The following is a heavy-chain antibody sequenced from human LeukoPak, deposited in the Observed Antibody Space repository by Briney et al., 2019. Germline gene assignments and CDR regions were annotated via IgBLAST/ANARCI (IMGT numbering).Heavy chain of an antibody. D-gene: IGHD6-13*01. CDR1: GYTFIGYY. CDR2: INPNSGGT. V-gene: IGHV1-2*02. Sequence: GASVKVSCKASGYTFIGYYMHWVRQAPGQGLEWMGWINPNSGGTNYAQKFQGRVTMTRDTSISTAYMELSRLRSDDTAVYYCARVPGYSSSWYVGAFDIWGQGTMVTVSS. J-gene: IGHJ3*02. CDR3: ARVPGYSSSWYVGAFDI.